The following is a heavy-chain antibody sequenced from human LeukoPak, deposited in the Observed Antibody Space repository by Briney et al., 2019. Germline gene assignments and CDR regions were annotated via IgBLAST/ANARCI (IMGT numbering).Heavy chain of an antibody. CDR2: ISYDGNNK. D-gene: IGHD3-3*01. CDR1: GFTFSSYG. V-gene: IGHV3-30*18. J-gene: IGHJ4*02. CDR3: AKVGGVVIPGSY. Sequence: GGSLRLSCATSGFTFSSYGVHWLRQAPGKGLEWVAFISYDGNNKYYADSVKGRFTISRDNSKNTLFLQTNSLRADDTAVYFRAKVGGVVIPGSYWGQGTLVTVSS.